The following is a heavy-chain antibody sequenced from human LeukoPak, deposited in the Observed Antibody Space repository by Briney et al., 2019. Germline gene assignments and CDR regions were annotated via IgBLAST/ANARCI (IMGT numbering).Heavy chain of an antibody. Sequence: GGSLRLSCAASGFTFSDYYMSWIRQAPGKGLEWVSYISSSGSTIYYADSVKGRFTISRDNAKNTLYLQMNSLRAEDTAVYYCAKVGYCSSTSCYRRPRYYYYMDVWGKGTTVTVSS. D-gene: IGHD2-2*03. J-gene: IGHJ6*03. V-gene: IGHV3-11*04. CDR2: ISSSGSTI. CDR3: AKVGYCSSTSCYRRPRYYYYMDV. CDR1: GFTFSDYY.